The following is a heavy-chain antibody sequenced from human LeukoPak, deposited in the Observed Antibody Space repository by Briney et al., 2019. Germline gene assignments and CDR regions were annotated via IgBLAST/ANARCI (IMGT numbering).Heavy chain of an antibody. J-gene: IGHJ4*02. CDR1: GFTFSTYW. V-gene: IGHV4-39*01. D-gene: IGHD6-19*01. Sequence: GSLRLSCAASGFTFSTYWMGWIRQPPGKGLEWIGSIYYSGSTYYNPSLKSRVTISVDTSKNQFSLKLSSVTAADTAVYYCARIAGAANHFDYWGQGTLVTVSS. CDR3: ARIAGAANHFDY. CDR2: IYYSGST.